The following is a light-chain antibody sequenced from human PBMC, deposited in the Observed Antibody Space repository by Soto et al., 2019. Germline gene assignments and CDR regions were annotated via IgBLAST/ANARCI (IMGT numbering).Light chain of an antibody. CDR2: GAS. J-gene: IGKJ4*01. Sequence: EIVLTQSPGTLSVSPGERATLSCRASQTVRNNHLAWYQQMPGQAPRLLIYGASSRAADIPDRFSGSGSGTDFTLNINRLEPGDFAVYLCQQYGNSPLTFGGGTKVDIK. CDR1: QTVRNNH. CDR3: QQYGNSPLT. V-gene: IGKV3-20*01.